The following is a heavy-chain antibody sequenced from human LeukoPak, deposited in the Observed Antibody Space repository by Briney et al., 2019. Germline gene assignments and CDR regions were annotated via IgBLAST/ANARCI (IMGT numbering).Heavy chain of an antibody. Sequence: SETLSLTCTVSGGSISSYYWSWIRQPAGKGLERIGRIYTSGSTHYNPSLKTRLTMSVDTSKNQFSLKLSSVTAADTAVYYCARLITGTTTAFDIWGQGTMVTVSS. CDR1: GGSISSYY. D-gene: IGHD1-7*01. CDR3: ARLITGTTTAFDI. V-gene: IGHV4-4*07. CDR2: IYTSGST. J-gene: IGHJ3*02.